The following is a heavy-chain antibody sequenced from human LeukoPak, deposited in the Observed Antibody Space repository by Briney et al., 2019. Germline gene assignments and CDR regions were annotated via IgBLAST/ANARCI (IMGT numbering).Heavy chain of an antibody. D-gene: IGHD1-26*01. CDR3: ARDSHSGRYYRFDY. Sequence: GGSLRLSCAASGFTFSSYNMNWVRQAPGKGLEWVSVIYSGGSTYYADSVKGRFTISRDNSKNTLYLQMNSLRAEDTAVYYCARDSHSGRYYRFDYWGQGTLVTVSS. CDR2: IYSGGST. J-gene: IGHJ4*02. V-gene: IGHV3-53*01. CDR1: GFTFSSYN.